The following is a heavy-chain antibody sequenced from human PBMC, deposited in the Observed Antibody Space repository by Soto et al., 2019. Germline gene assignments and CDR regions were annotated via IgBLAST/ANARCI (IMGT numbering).Heavy chain of an antibody. CDR3: ARVVGPWGNKMGAFDI. J-gene: IGHJ3*02. D-gene: IGHD2-21*01. Sequence: QVQLQESGPGLVKPSETLSLTCTVSGGSISSYYWSWIRQPPGKGLEWIGYIYYSGSTNYNPSLKSRVTISVDTSKNQFSLKLSSVTAADTAVYYCARVVGPWGNKMGAFDIWGQGTMVTVSS. CDR1: GGSISSYY. CDR2: IYYSGST. V-gene: IGHV4-59*01.